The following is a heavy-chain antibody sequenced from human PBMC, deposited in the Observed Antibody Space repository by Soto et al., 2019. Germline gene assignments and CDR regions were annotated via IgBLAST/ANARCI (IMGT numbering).Heavy chain of an antibody. J-gene: IGHJ4*02. CDR3: ARSRYSYGYSAY. V-gene: IGHV1-2*02. Sequence: ASVKVSCKASGYTFTSYDINWVRQATGQGLEWMGWINPNSGSTSYAQKFQGRVTMTRDTSISTAYMALSRLRSADTAVYYCARSRYSYGYSAYWGQGTLVTV. CDR1: GYTFTSYD. CDR2: INPNSGST. D-gene: IGHD5-18*01.